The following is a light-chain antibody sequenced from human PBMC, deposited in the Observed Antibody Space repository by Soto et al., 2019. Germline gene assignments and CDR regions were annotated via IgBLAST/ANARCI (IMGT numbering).Light chain of an antibody. CDR3: QQYYSYPHT. J-gene: IGKJ2*01. CDR2: AAS. CDR1: QGISSY. Sequence: AIRMTQSPSSFSASTGDRVTITCRASQGISSYLAWYQQKPGKAPKLLIYAASTLQSGVPSRFSGSGSGTDFTLTISSLQSEDFATYYCQQYYSYPHTFGQGAKVNIK. V-gene: IGKV1-8*01.